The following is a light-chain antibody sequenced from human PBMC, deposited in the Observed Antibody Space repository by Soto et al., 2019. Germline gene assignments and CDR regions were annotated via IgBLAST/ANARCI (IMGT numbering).Light chain of an antibody. V-gene: IGKV3-20*01. Sequence: EIMLTQSPGTLSLSPGDRATPSCRASQSVSSSFLAWYQQKPGQAPRLLIYGTSSRATGIPDRFSGSGAGTDFTLTISRLEPEDFAVYYCHQFDSSLTFGQGTTVEIK. J-gene: IGKJ1*01. CDR1: QSVSSSF. CDR2: GTS. CDR3: HQFDSSLT.